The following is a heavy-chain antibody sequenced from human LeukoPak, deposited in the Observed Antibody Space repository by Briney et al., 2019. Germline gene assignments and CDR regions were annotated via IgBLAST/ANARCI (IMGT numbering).Heavy chain of an antibody. D-gene: IGHD1-14*01. CDR1: GGSISSSSYY. V-gene: IGHV4-61*05. CDR2: IYYSGST. J-gene: IGHJ4*02. Sequence: SETLSFTCTVSGGSISSSSYYWGWIRQPPGKGLEWIGYIYYSGSTNYNPSLKSRVTISVDTSKNQFSLKLSSVTAADTAVYYCARHRASAPFDYWGQGTLATVSS. CDR3: ARHRASAPFDY.